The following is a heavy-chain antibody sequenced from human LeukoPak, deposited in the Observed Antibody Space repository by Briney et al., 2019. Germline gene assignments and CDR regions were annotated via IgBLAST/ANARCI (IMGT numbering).Heavy chain of an antibody. Sequence: PGGSLRLSCAASGFTFSSYAMSWVRQAPGKGLEWVSAISGSGGSTYYADSVKGRFTISRDNAKNSLYLQMDSLRAEDTAVYYCARDDSIGGYSYGFDYWGQGTLVTVSS. J-gene: IGHJ4*02. V-gene: IGHV3-23*01. CDR1: GFTFSSYA. D-gene: IGHD5-18*01. CDR2: ISGSGGST. CDR3: ARDDSIGGYSYGFDY.